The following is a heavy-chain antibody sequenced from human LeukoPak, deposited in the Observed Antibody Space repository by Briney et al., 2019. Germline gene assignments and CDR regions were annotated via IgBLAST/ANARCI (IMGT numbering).Heavy chain of an antibody. D-gene: IGHD3-10*01. V-gene: IGHV4-4*07. CDR3: ARVDYYGSGRAVDY. CDR1: GGSVISYY. Sequence: SETLSLTCTVSGGSVISYYWSWIRQPAGKGLEWIGRIYTSGSTNYNPSLKSRVTMSVDTPKNQFSLKLSSVTAADTAVYYCARVDYYGSGRAVDYWGQGTLVTVSS. CDR2: IYTSGST. J-gene: IGHJ4*02.